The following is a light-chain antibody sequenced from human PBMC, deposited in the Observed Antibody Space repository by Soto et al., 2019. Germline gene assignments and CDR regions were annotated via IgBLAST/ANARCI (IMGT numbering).Light chain of an antibody. CDR1: SSDVGDYNY. V-gene: IGLV2-14*01. Sequence: QSALTQPPSVSGSPGQSITISCTGTSSDVGDYNYVSWYQQHPGKAPKLMMYDVTNLPSGVSNRFSGSNSSNTASLTISVLQAEDEADYYCSSYTCSSGLEVFGGGTKLTVL. CDR2: DVT. CDR3: SSYTCSSGLEV. J-gene: IGLJ2*01.